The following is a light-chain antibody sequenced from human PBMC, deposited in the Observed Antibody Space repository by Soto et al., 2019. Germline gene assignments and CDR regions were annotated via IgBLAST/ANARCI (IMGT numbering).Light chain of an antibody. Sequence: EIVMTQSPATLSVSPGERATLSCRASQSVSSNLAWYQQKPGQAPRLLIYGASTRATGFPARFSGSGSGTEFTFTIRSLQSENFSVYYCQQYGNWPPLTFGQGTRLEIK. J-gene: IGKJ5*01. CDR2: GAS. V-gene: IGKV3-15*01. CDR1: QSVSSN. CDR3: QQYGNWPPLT.